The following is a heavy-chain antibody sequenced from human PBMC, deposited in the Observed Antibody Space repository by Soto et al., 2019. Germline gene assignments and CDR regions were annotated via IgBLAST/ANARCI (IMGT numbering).Heavy chain of an antibody. J-gene: IGHJ4*02. CDR2: IIPIFGTA. CDR3: ARDSGTIFGVVRSSYYFDY. CDR1: VGTFSSYA. D-gene: IGHD3-3*01. V-gene: IGHV1-69*13. Sequence: SVKVSCKASVGTFSSYAISWVRQAPGQGLEWMGGIIPIFGTADYAQKFQGRVTITADESTSTAYMELSSLRSEDTAVYYCARDSGTIFGVVRSSYYFDYWGQGTLVTVSS.